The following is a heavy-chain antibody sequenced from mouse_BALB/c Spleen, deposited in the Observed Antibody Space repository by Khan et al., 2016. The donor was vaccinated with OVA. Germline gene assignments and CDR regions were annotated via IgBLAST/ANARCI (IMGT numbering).Heavy chain of an antibody. CDR2: IYPFNDAT. V-gene: IGHV1S136*01. CDR1: GYTFTSYV. J-gene: IGHJ3*01. Sequence: VQLQQSGPEVVKPGASVKMSCKASGYTFTSYVMHWVKQKPGQGLEWIGYIYPFNDATKFNEKFNGKATLTSDKSSSTAYMELSSLTSEDSAFYYCAPVGSYYVSLDYWGQGTLVTVSA. CDR3: APVGSYYVSLDY. D-gene: IGHD1-1*01.